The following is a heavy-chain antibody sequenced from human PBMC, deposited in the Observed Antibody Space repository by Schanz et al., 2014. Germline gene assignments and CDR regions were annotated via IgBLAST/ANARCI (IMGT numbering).Heavy chain of an antibody. V-gene: IGHV1-46*01. CDR3: ARGGYSSGWYDRDIAHFDY. CDR2: VNPSVRGT. CDR1: GYTLSAYS. D-gene: IGHD6-19*01. Sequence: QVQLVQSGAEVKKPGASVKVSCKTSGYTLSAYSLHWVRQAPGQGLEWMGIVNPSVRGTHFAREFQGRVTVTSDTSTSTVYMELRSLRSDDTAVYYCARGGYSSGWYDRDIAHFDYWGQGTLVTVSS. J-gene: IGHJ4*02.